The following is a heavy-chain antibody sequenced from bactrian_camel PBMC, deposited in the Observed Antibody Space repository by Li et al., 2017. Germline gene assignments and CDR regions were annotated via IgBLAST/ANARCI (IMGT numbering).Heavy chain of an antibody. J-gene: IGHJ4*01. Sequence: VQLVESGGGLARPGGSLRLSCAASGFTFDDYAMGWFRQAPGSECEMVSTISGTGSTDYADSVKGRFTISRDNAKNTLYLQMNMVKSEDTALYYCATNGVAYWGQGTQVTVS. CDR3: ATNGVAY. V-gene: IGHV3-1*01. CDR1: GFTFDDYA. CDR2: ISGTGST.